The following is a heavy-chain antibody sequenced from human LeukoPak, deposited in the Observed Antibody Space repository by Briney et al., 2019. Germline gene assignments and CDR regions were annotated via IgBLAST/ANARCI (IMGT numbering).Heavy chain of an antibody. Sequence: PGGSLRLSCTASGFNFRGNNMNWVRQAPGKGLVWVSRINTDGSSTSYADSVKGRFTISRDNTKNTLYLQMNSLRAEDTAVYYCATARPISDYYMDVWGKGTTVTVSS. CDR3: ATARPISDYYMDV. CDR1: GFNFRGNN. J-gene: IGHJ6*03. V-gene: IGHV3-74*01. CDR2: INTDGSST.